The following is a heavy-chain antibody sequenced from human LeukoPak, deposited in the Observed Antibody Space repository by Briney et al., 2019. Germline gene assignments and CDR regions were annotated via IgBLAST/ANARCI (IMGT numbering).Heavy chain of an antibody. CDR3: ARESKRYCSSTSCNDY. V-gene: IGHV1-69*13. Sequence: ASVKVSCKASGGTFSSYAISWVRQAPGQGLEWMGGIIPIFGTANYAQKFQGRCTITADESTSTAYMELSSLRSEDTAVYYCARESKRYCSSTSCNDYWGQGTLVTVSS. D-gene: IGHD2-2*01. CDR2: IIPIFGTA. CDR1: GGTFSSYA. J-gene: IGHJ4*02.